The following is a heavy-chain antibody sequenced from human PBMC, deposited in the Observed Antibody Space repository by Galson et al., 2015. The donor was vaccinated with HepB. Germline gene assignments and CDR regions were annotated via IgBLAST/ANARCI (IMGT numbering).Heavy chain of an antibody. CDR2: IWYDGSNK. V-gene: IGHV3-33*08. D-gene: IGHD5-24*01. CDR1: GFTFSSYS. Sequence: SLRLSCAASGFTFSSYSMNWVRQAPGKGLEWMAVIWYDGSNKHYADSVKGRFTISRDNSKNTLYLQMNSLRADDTAVYYCARDLRRGRWLQGSFDIWGQGTMVIVSS. J-gene: IGHJ3*02. CDR3: ARDLRRGRWLQGSFDI.